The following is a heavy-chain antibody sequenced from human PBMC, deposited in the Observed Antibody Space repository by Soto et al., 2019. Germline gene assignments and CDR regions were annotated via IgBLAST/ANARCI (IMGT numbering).Heavy chain of an antibody. CDR2: INPSGGST. CDR1: GYTFTSYY. V-gene: IGHV1-46*03. Sequence: QVQLVQSGAEVKKHGASVKVSCKASGYTFTSYYMHWVRQAPGQGLEWMGIINPSGGSTSYAQKFQGRVTMTRDTSTSTVYMELSSLRSEDTAVYYCARGEGDFWSGYYTMLDYWGQGTLVTVSS. CDR3: ARGEGDFWSGYYTMLDY. J-gene: IGHJ4*02. D-gene: IGHD3-3*01.